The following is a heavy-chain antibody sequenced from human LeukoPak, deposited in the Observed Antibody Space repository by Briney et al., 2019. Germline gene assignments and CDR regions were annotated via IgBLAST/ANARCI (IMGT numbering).Heavy chain of an antibody. V-gene: IGHV4-59*12. CDR3: ARENSGSYREFDY. J-gene: IGHJ4*02. CDR2: IYYNGAT. D-gene: IGHD1-26*01. Sequence: SETLSLTCTVSGGSISGYFWSCIRQPPGKGLEWIGYIYYNGATLYSPSLKSRVTMSVDTSKNQFSLKLSSVTAADTAVYYCARENSGSYREFDYWGQGTPVTVSS. CDR1: GGSISGYF.